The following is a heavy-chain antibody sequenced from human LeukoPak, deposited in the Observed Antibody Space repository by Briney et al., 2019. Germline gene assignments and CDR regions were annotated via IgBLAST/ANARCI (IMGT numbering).Heavy chain of an antibody. CDR1: GGSISSYY. J-gene: IGHJ6*02. V-gene: IGHV4-59*08. CDR3: ARHDPTLPAYYYGMDV. CDR2: IYYSGST. Sequence: PSETLSLTCSVSGGSISSYYWSWIRQPPGKGLEWIGFIYYSGSTNYNPSLKSRVTISGDTSKNQFSLKLSSVTAADTAMYYCARHDPTLPAYYYGMDVWGQGTTVTVSS.